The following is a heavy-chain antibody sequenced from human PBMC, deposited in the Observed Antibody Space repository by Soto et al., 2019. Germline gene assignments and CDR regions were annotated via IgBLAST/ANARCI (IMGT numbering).Heavy chain of an antibody. D-gene: IGHD5-18*01. CDR1: GGSISSDDYY. J-gene: IGHJ4*02. CDR3: ARNLGGYSNNYFDY. V-gene: IGHV4-30-4*01. Sequence: SETLSLTCTVSGGSISSDDYYWSWIRQPPGKGLEWIGYISYSGTTYYNPSLKSRVTISIDMSQNQFSLKLSFVTAADTAVYYCARNLGGYSNNYFDYWGQGTLITVSS. CDR2: ISYSGTT.